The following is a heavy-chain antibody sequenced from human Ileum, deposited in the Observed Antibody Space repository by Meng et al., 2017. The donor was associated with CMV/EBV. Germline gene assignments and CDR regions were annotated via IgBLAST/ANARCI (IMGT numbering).Heavy chain of an antibody. CDR1: GFTFNTYG. Sequence: GESLKISCAVSGFTFNTYGMHWVRQAPGKGLEWVAFIRNDGGNEFYVDSVKGRFTISRDNSKNTLYLQMNSLRPEDTAVYYCAKDKAYDYYGMAVWGQGTTVTVSS. J-gene: IGHJ6*02. CDR3: AKDKAYDYYGMAV. CDR2: IRNDGGNE. V-gene: IGHV3-30*02.